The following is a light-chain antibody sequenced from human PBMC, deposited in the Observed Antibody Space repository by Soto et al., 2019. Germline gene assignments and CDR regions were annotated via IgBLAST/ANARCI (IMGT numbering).Light chain of an antibody. CDR1: SSDVGSYNL. V-gene: IGLV2-23*02. CDR2: EVS. Sequence: QSALTQPASVSGSPGQSITISCTGTSSDVGSYNLVSWYQQYPGKAPKIMIYEVSKRPSGVSNRFSGSKSGNTASLTISGLQAEDEADYYCCSYGGSSTYGFGTGTKLTVL. J-gene: IGLJ1*01. CDR3: CSYGGSSTYG.